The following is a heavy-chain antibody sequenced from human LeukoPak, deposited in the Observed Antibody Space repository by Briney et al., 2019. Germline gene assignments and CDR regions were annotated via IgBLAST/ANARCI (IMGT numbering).Heavy chain of an antibody. V-gene: IGHV3-53*01. Sequence: PGGSLRLSCAASGFTVSSNYMSWVRQAPGKGLEWVSVIYSGGSTYYADSVKGRFTISGDNSKNTLYLQMNSLRAEDTAVYYCARLAVVVAAYFDYWGQGTLVTVSS. CDR2: IYSGGST. CDR1: GFTVSSNY. D-gene: IGHD2-15*01. J-gene: IGHJ4*02. CDR3: ARLAVVVAAYFDY.